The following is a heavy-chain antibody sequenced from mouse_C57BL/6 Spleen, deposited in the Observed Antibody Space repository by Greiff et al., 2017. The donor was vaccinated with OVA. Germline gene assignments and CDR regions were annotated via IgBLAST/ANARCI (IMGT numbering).Heavy chain of an antibody. CDR3: ARSYGNYLDY. V-gene: IGHV1-22*01. J-gene: IGHJ2*01. CDR2: LNPNNGGT. CDR1: GYTFTDYN. D-gene: IGHD2-10*02. Sequence: DVQLQASGPELVKPGASVKMSCQASGYTFTDYNMHWVKQSHGKSLEWIGYLNPNNGGTSYNQKFKGKATLTVNKSSSTAYMELRSLTSEDSAVYYCARSYGNYLDYWGQGTTLTVSS.